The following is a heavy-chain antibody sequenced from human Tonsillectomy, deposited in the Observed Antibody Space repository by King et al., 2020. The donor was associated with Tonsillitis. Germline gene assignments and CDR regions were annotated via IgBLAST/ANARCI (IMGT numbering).Heavy chain of an antibody. Sequence: VQLVESGGGLVQPGGSLRLSCAAXGFPFSSYAMSWVRQAPGKGLEWVSAISGSGGYTYYADSVKGRFTISRDNSNNTLYLQMKSLRAEDTAVYYCAKGITYSDYWGQGTLVTVSS. CDR3: AKGITYSDY. J-gene: IGHJ4*02. D-gene: IGHD1-14*01. CDR1: GFPFSSYA. CDR2: ISGSGGYT. V-gene: IGHV3-23*04.